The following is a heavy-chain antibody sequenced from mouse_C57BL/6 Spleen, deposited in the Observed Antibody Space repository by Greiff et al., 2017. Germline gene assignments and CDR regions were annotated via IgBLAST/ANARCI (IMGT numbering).Heavy chain of an antibody. CDR3: ARMGPDGSGYAWFAD. Sequence: VQLQQPGAELVRPGSSVKLSCKASGYTFTSYWMDWVQQRPGQGLEWIGNIYPSDSETTYNQKFKDKATLTVDKSSRTAYMKLCSRTSEDAAVYYCARMGPDGSGYAWFADWGQGTLVTVSA. D-gene: IGHD3-2*02. CDR1: GYTFTSYW. CDR2: IYPSDSET. V-gene: IGHV1-61*01. J-gene: IGHJ3*01.